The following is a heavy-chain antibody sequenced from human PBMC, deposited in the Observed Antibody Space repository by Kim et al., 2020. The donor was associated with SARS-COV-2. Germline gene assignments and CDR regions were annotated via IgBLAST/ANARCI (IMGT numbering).Heavy chain of an antibody. CDR3: ALFFGSGSFDY. Sequence: ASVKVSCKASGYTFTSYGISWVRQAPGQGLERMGWISAYNGNTNYAQKLQCRVTMTTDTSTSTAYMELRSLRSDDTAVYYCALFFGSGSFDYWGQGTLVTVSS. D-gene: IGHD3-3*01. J-gene: IGHJ4*02. CDR2: ISAYNGNT. CDR1: GYTFTSYG. V-gene: IGHV1-18*04.